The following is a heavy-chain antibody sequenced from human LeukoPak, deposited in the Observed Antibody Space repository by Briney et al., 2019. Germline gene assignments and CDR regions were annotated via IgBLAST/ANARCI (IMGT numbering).Heavy chain of an antibody. CDR1: GGTFSSYA. J-gene: IGHJ6*02. V-gene: IGHV1-69*04. CDR3: ARAAADIVATYDYYYYGMDV. CDR2: IIPILGIA. Sequence: SVKVSCKASGGTFSSYAISWVRQAPGQGLEWMGRIIPILGIANYAQKFQGRVTITADKSTSTAYMELSSLRSEDTAVYYCARAAADIVATYDYYYYGMDVWGQGTTVTVSS. D-gene: IGHD5-12*01.